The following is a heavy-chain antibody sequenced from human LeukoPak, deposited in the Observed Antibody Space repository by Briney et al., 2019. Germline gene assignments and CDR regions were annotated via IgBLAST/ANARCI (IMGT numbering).Heavy chain of an antibody. CDR3: ATNGRGTSPLFDI. V-gene: IGHV1-24*01. D-gene: IGHD1-1*01. CDR2: FDPEDGET. CDR1: GYTLTKLS. Sequence: ASVKVSCKVSGYTLTKLSMSWVRQAPGKGLEWMGGFDPEDGETIYAQKFQGRVTMTEDTSTDTAYMELSSLRSEDTAVYYCATNGRGTSPLFDIWGQGTMATVSS. J-gene: IGHJ3*02.